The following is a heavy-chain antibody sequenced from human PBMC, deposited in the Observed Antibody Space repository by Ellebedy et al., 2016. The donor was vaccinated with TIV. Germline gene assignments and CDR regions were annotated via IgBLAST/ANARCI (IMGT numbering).Heavy chain of an antibody. CDR2: IYHDGST. V-gene: IGHV4-4*02. D-gene: IGHD1-26*01. CDR1: GGSISGSDW. CDR3: ARAYGGSRMDV. Sequence: MPSETLSLTCAVSGGSISGSDWWNWVRQPPGKGLEWIGEIYHDGSTNYNPSLKTRVTISVDKSERQFSLKLSSLTAADTALYFCARAYGGSRMDVWGKGTTVTVSS. J-gene: IGHJ6*04.